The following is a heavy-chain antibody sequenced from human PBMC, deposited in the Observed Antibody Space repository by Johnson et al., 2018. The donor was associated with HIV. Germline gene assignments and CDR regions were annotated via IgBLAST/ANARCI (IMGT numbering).Heavy chain of an antibody. J-gene: IGHJ3*02. D-gene: IGHD6-19*01. Sequence: QVQLVESGGGVVQPGRSLRLSCAASGFTFSSYAMHWVRQAPGKGLEWVAVIAYAASVKGRFTISRDDSKNTAYLQMNSLKTEDTAVYYCTSGKSWLAVDAFDIWGQGTMVTVSS. CDR1: GFTFSSYA. V-gene: IGHV3-30*04. CDR3: TSGKSWLAVDAFDI. CDR2: VI.